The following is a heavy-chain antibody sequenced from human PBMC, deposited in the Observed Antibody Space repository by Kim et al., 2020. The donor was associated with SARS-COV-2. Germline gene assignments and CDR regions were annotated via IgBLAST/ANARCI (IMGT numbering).Heavy chain of an antibody. CDR2: ISSSSSYT. CDR3: ARGRRDYYDSSGYRPSWAFDI. CDR1: GFTFSDYY. V-gene: IGHV3-11*05. D-gene: IGHD3-22*01. J-gene: IGHJ3*02. Sequence: GGSLRLSCAASGFTFSDYYMSWIRQAPGKGLEWVSYISSSSSYTNYADSVKGRFTISRDNAKNSLYLQMNSLRAEDTAVYYCARGRRDYYDSSGYRPSWAFDIWGQGTMVTVSS.